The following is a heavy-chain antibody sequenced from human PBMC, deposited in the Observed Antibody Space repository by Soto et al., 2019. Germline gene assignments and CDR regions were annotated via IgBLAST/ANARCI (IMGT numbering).Heavy chain of an antibody. V-gene: IGHV1-18*01. CDR1: GYTFTSYG. J-gene: IGHJ6*02. Sequence: QVKLVQSGAEVKKPGASVKVSCKASGYTFTSYGISWVRQAPGQGLEWMGWISAYNGNTNYAQKLQGRVTMTTDTSTSTAYMELRSLRSDDTAVYYCARQVMITFGGVIAEYYYYYGMDVWGQGTTVTVSS. CDR2: ISAYNGNT. D-gene: IGHD3-16*02. CDR3: ARQVMITFGGVIAEYYYYYGMDV.